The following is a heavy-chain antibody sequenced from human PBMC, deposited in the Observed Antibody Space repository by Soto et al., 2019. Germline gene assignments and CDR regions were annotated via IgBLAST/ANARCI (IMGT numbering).Heavy chain of an antibody. V-gene: IGHV1-2*02. Sequence: EASVKVSCKASGYTFTGYYMHWVRQAPGQGLEWMGWINPNSGGTNYAQKFQGRVTMTRDTSISTAYMELSRLRSDDTAVYYCARDNWNYGDYYYGMDVWGQGTTVTVSS. D-gene: IGHD1-7*01. CDR3: ARDNWNYGDYYYGMDV. CDR1: GYTFTGYY. CDR2: INPNSGGT. J-gene: IGHJ6*02.